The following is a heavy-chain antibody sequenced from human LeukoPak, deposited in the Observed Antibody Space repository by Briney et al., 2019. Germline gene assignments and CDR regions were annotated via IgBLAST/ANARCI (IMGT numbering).Heavy chain of an antibody. Sequence: GGSLRLSCAASGFIFNKHAMSWVRQAPGEGLEWVSGLSGSGGSTDYADSVKGRFTVSRDNSKNTLFLQMNSLRAEDTAIYYCAKERDYGPADYWGQGTLVTVSS. CDR2: LSGSGGST. D-gene: IGHD4/OR15-4a*01. CDR3: AKERDYGPADY. V-gene: IGHV3-23*01. J-gene: IGHJ4*02. CDR1: GFIFNKHA.